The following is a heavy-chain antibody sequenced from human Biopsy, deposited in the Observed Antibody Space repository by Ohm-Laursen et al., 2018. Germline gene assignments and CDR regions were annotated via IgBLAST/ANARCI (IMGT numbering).Heavy chain of an antibody. CDR2: INPNNDNT. V-gene: IGHV1-46*01. CDR3: ARGPRGLVVITTTALYFDY. CDR1: GYTFTSYY. Sequence: GASVKVSCKASGYTFTSYYLHWVRQAPGQGLEWMGRINPNNDNTAYAQKFQGRITMTKDTSTGTVYMDLSSLTFDDSAVYYCARGPRGLVVITTTALYFDYWGQGNLVTVSS. D-gene: IGHD3-22*01. J-gene: IGHJ4*02.